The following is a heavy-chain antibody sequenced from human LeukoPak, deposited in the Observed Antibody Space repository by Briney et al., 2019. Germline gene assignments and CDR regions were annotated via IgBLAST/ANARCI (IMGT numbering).Heavy chain of an antibody. D-gene: IGHD3-10*01. Sequence: ASVKVSCKASGGTFSSYAISWVRQAPGQGLEWMGGIIPIFGTANYAQKFQGRVTITADKSTSTAYMELSSLRSEDTAVYYCARALPMVRGVILLDYWGQGTLVTVPS. CDR3: ARALPMVRGVILLDY. CDR1: GGTFSSYA. J-gene: IGHJ4*02. V-gene: IGHV1-69*06. CDR2: IIPIFGTA.